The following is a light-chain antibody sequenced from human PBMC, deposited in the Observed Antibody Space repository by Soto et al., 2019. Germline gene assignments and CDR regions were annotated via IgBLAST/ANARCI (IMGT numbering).Light chain of an antibody. Sequence: DIQMTQSPSSLSASVGDRVTITCRASQSISNYLNWYQQKPGKAPKLLIYAASSMQSGLPSRFSGSGAETDFTLTISSLQPDDSATYHCQQSFSPLWTFGQGTKVEV. J-gene: IGKJ1*01. CDR1: QSISNY. CDR3: QQSFSPLWT. V-gene: IGKV1-39*01. CDR2: AAS.